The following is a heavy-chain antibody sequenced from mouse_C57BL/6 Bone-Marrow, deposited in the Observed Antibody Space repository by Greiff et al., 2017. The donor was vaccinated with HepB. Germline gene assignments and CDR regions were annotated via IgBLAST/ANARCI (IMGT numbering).Heavy chain of an antibody. CDR3: ARMRWLVPCWYCDV. CDR1: GFSLTSYG. D-gene: IGHD2-3*01. J-gene: IGHJ1*03. Sequence: VMLVESGPGLVQPSQCLSITCTVSGFSLTSYGVHWVRQSPGKGLEWLGVIWSGGSTDYNAAFISRLSIIKDNSTSQVFFKMNSLRADDTAIYYCARMRWLVPCWYCDVGGTGTAVTVTA. V-gene: IGHV2-2*01. CDR2: IWSGGST.